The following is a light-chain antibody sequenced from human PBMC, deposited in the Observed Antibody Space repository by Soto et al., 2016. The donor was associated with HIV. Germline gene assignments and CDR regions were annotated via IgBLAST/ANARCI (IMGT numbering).Light chain of an antibody. J-gene: IGKJ4*01. V-gene: IGKV1-39*01. Sequence: DIQMTQSPSSLSASVGDRVTITCRASRSISSYLNWYQQKLGKAPNLLISAASSLQSGVPSRFSGSGSGTDSTLTITSLQPEDFATYYCQQSYSTPPTFGGGTKVEIK. CDR3: QQSYSTPPT. CDR2: AAS. CDR1: RSISSY.